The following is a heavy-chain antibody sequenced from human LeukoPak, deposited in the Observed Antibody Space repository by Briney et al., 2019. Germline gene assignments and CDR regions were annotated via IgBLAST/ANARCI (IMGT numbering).Heavy chain of an antibody. CDR2: ISSSTSYT. V-gene: IGHV3-21*01. CDR3: ARGRARGLS. CDR1: GFTFSSYA. D-gene: IGHD3-16*01. Sequence: PGGSLRLSCAASGFTFSSYAMSWVRQAPGKGLECVSSISSSTSYTYYADSVKGRFTISRDNAKNSLYLQMNSLRAEDTAVYYCARGRARGLSWGQGTLVTVSS. J-gene: IGHJ5*02.